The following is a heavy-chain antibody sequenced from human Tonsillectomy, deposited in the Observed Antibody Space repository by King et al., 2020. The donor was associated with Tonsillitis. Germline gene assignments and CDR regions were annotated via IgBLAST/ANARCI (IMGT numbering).Heavy chain of an antibody. V-gene: IGHV3-23*04. D-gene: IGHD4-17*01. CDR3: AKTNPLRYYFDY. Sequence: VQLVESVGGLVQPGGSLRLSCAASGFTFSSDVMSLVRQTPGKGMWLGSAIIGSGGSSHHADAVKGRFTISRDNSKNTLYLQMNSLRAEDTAVYYCAKTNPLRYYFDYWGQGTLVTVSS. CDR2: IIGSGGSS. J-gene: IGHJ4*02. CDR1: GFTFSSDV.